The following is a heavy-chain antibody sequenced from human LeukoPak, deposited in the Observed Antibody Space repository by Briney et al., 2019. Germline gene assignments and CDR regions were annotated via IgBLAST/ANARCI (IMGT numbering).Heavy chain of an antibody. CDR2: INPSGGST. V-gene: IGHV1-46*01. Sequence: GASVKVSCKASGYTFTSYYMHWVRQAPGQGLEWMGIINPSGGSTSYAQKFQGRVTMTRDMSTSTVYMELSSLRSEDTAVYYFARDLSLAPNKDIVVVPAAATFDYWGQGTLVTVSS. D-gene: IGHD2-2*01. CDR1: GYTFTSYY. CDR3: ARDLSLAPNKDIVVVPAAATFDY. J-gene: IGHJ4*02.